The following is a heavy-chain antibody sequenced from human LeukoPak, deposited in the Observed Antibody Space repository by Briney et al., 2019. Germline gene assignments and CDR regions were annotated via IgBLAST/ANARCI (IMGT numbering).Heavy chain of an antibody. CDR2: INTNTGNP. D-gene: IGHD3-22*01. CDR3: ARGYDSSGYNPPGFSY. V-gene: IGHV7-4-1*02. J-gene: IGHJ4*02. Sequence: ASVKVSCKASGYTFTSYAMNWVRQAPGQGLEWMGWINTNTGNPTHAQGFTGRFVFSLDTSVSTAYLQISSLKAEDTAVYYCARGYDSSGYNPPGFSYWGQGTLVTVSS. CDR1: GYTFTSYA.